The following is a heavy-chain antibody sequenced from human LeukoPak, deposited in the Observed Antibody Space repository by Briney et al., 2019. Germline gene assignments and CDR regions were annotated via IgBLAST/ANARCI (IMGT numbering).Heavy chain of an antibody. CDR2: INHSGST. D-gene: IGHD3-10*01. J-gene: IGHJ4*02. Sequence: PSETLSLTCTVSGGSISSSSYYWSWIRQPPGKGLEWIGEINHSGSTNYNPSLKSRVTISVDTSKNQFSLKLSSVTAADTAVYYCARRNMVRGVIIRRPPGFDYWGQGTLVTVSS. CDR1: GGSISSSSYY. V-gene: IGHV4-39*07. CDR3: ARRNMVRGVIIRRPPGFDY.